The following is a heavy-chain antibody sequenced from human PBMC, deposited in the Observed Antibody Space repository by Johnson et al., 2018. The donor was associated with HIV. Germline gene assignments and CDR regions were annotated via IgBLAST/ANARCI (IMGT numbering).Heavy chain of an antibody. CDR1: GFTFDDYG. Sequence: MMLVESGGGVVRPGGSLRLPCAASGFTFDDYGMSWVRQAPGKGLEWVSGINWNGGSTGYADSVKGRFTISRDNAKNSLYLQMNSLRAEDTALYYCARSVGYYDSSCYYYVDSFDIWCQGTMVTVSS. V-gene: IGHV3-20*04. D-gene: IGHD3-22*01. CDR3: ARSVGYYDSSCYYYVDSFDI. CDR2: INWNGGST. J-gene: IGHJ3*02.